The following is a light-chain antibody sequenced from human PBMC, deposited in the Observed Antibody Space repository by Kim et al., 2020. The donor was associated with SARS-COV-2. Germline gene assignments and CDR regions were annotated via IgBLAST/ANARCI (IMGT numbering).Light chain of an antibody. CDR1: QSVSSN. Sequence: QEERATLSCRASQSVSSNLAWYQQKPGQAPRLLIYGASTRATGIPARFSGSGSGTEFTLTISSLQSEDFAVYYCQQYNNWPLLLTFGGGTKVDIK. V-gene: IGKV3-15*01. CDR2: GAS. CDR3: QQYNNWPLLLT. J-gene: IGKJ4*01.